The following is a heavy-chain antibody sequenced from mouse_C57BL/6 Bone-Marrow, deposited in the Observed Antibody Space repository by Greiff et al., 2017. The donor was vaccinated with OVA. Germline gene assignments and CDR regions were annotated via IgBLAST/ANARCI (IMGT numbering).Heavy chain of an antibody. CDR1: GYTFTSYW. J-gene: IGHJ1*03. CDR3: ARRTTVVATDWYFDV. Sequence: VKLQQSGAELVRPGSSVKLSCKASGYTFTSYWMDWVKQRPGQGLEWIGNIYPSDSVTHYNQQFKDKATLTVDKSSSTAYMQLSSLTSEDSAVYYCARRTTVVATDWYFDVWGTGTTVTVSS. CDR2: IYPSDSVT. D-gene: IGHD1-1*01. V-gene: IGHV1-61*01.